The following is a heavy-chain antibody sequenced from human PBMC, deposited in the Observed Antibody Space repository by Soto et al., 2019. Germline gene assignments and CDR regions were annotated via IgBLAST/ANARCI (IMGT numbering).Heavy chain of an antibody. CDR3: VRGYSDFTDYFDY. Sequence: GGSLRLSCEASGFTFSSFWMSWVRQAPGKGLEWVAIIKQDGSEKYCVDSVKGRFTASRDNAKKSLYLQMNSLRPEDTAVYYCVRGYSDFTDYFDYWGQGTLVTVSS. CDR2: IKQDGSEK. J-gene: IGHJ4*02. CDR1: GFTFSSFW. V-gene: IGHV3-7*03. D-gene: IGHD5-12*01.